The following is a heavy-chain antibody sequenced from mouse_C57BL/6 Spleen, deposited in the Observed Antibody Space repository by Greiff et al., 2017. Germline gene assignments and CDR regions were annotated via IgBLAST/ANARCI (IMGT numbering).Heavy chain of an antibody. CDR1: GYAFSSYW. CDR2: IYPGDGDT. V-gene: IGHV1-80*01. Sequence: QVQLKESGAELVKPGASVKISCKASGYAFSSYWMNWVKQRPGTGLEWIGQIYPGDGDTNYNGKFKGKATLTADKSSSTAYMQLSSLTSEDSAVYFCARKDYDGFAYWGQGTLVTVSA. J-gene: IGHJ3*01. D-gene: IGHD1-1*01. CDR3: ARKDYDGFAY.